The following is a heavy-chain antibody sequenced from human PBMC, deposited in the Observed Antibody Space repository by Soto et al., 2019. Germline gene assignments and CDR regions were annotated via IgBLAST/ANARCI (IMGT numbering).Heavy chain of an antibody. CDR1: GFSLSNARMG. CDR2: IFSNDEK. CDR3: ARMSGYRYGYYYYGMDV. J-gene: IGHJ6*02. Sequence: QVTLKESGPVLVKPTETLTLTCTVSGFSLSNARMGVSWIRQPPGKALELLAHIFSNDEKSYSTSLKSRLTISKDTSKSKVVLTMTNMDPVDTATYYCARMSGYRYGYYYYGMDVWGQGNTVTVSS. V-gene: IGHV2-26*01. D-gene: IGHD5-18*01.